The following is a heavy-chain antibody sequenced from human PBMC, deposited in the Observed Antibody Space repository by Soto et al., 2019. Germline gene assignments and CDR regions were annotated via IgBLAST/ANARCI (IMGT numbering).Heavy chain of an antibody. D-gene: IGHD2-2*01. J-gene: IGHJ5*02. V-gene: IGHV3-23*01. CDR3: AKHSEFQLLSWFDP. CDR2: ISAGGGNT. CDR1: GFSFSTYA. Sequence: EVQLLESGGGLVQPGGSLRLSCAASGFSFSTYAMSWVRQAPGKGLGWVSGISAGGGNTFYADSVRGRFTISRDNSKNTRDLQMSSLRAEDTALYYCAKHSEFQLLSWFDPWGQGTLVTVSS.